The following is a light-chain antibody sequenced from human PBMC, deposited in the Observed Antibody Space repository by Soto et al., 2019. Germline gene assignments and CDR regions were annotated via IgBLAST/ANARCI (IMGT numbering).Light chain of an antibody. CDR3: QQYYNYPLS. CDR2: KAS. V-gene: IGKV1-5*03. Sequence: DIQMTQSPSTLSASVGDRVTITCRASQSISNRLAWYQQTPGKAPKLLIFKASTSQSGVPSSFSGSGSGTEFTLTISSLQPGDFAPYYCQQYYNYPLSFGQGTKVE. J-gene: IGKJ1*01. CDR1: QSISNR.